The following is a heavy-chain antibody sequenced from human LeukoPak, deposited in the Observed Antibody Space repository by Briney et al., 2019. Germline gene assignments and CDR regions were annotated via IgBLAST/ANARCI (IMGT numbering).Heavy chain of an antibody. Sequence: GGSLRLSCAASGFTFSSYGMHWVRQAPGKGLEWVAFIRYDGSNKYYADSVKGRFTISRDNSKNTLYLQMTSLRAEDTAVYYCAKEGPDYYYYYYMDVWGKGTTVTVSS. CDR1: GFTFSSYG. V-gene: IGHV3-30*02. D-gene: IGHD1-14*01. CDR3: AKEGPDYYYYYYMDV. J-gene: IGHJ6*03. CDR2: IRYDGSNK.